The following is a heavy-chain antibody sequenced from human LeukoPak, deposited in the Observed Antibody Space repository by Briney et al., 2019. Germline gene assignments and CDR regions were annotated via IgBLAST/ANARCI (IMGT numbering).Heavy chain of an antibody. Sequence: SQTLSLTCAVSGGSISSGGYSWSWIRQPPGKGLEWIGYIYHSGSTYYNPFLKSRVTISVDTSKDQFSLKLSSVTAADTAVYYCARGIAAAGPFDYWGQGTLVTVSS. CDR1: GGSISSGGYS. CDR2: IYHSGST. CDR3: ARGIAAAGPFDY. J-gene: IGHJ4*02. D-gene: IGHD6-13*01. V-gene: IGHV4-30-2*02.